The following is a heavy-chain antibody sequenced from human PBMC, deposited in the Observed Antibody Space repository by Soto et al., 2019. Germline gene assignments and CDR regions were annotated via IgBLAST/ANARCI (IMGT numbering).Heavy chain of an antibody. D-gene: IGHD3-3*01. J-gene: IGHJ6*02. CDR2: IDPGDSDA. CDR3: ERHGSGYLPYYYGMDV. CDR1: GYMFTSSW. Sequence: PGESLKISFTGSGYMFTSSWIGWVRQMTGKGLEWMGIIDPGDSDARYSPSFQGQVTISVDKSINTAYLQWSTLKASDTDMYYCERHGSGYLPYYYGMDVWGQGTTVTVYS. V-gene: IGHV5-51*01.